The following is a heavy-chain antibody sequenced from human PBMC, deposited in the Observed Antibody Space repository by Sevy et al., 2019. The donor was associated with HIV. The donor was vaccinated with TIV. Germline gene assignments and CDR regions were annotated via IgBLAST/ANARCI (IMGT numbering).Heavy chain of an antibody. CDR1: GYTFTNYG. J-gene: IGHJ4*02. V-gene: IGHV1-18*04. CDR3: AKDRGYCSVGNCYSDS. CDR2: ISAYNGNT. Sequence: ASVKVSCKASGYTFTNYGISWVRQAPGQGLEWMGWISAYNGNTNYAQSLQGRVTMTTDTSTNTAYMELRSLRSDDTAVYFCAKDRGYCSVGNCYSDSWGQGTPVTVSS. D-gene: IGHD2-15*01.